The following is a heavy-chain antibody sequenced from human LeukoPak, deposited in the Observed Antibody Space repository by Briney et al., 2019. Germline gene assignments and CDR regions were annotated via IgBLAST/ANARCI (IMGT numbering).Heavy chain of an antibody. V-gene: IGHV1-2*02. J-gene: IGHJ6*03. D-gene: IGHD1-26*01. CDR2: INPNSGGT. CDR1: GYTFTGYY. CDR3: ARGMEPYYYMDV. Sequence: ASVKVSCKASGYTFTGYYMHWVRQAPGQGLEWMGWINPNSGGTNYAQKFQGRVTMTRDTSISTAYMELSRLRSADTAVYYCARGMEPYYYMDVWGKGTTVTVSS.